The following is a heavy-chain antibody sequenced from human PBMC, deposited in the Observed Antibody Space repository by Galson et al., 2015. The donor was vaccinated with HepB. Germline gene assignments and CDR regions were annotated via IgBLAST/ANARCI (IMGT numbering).Heavy chain of an antibody. CDR3: ARDRDYDFWSGYYLSYYFDY. CDR1: GYTFTSYY. D-gene: IGHD3-3*01. V-gene: IGHV1-46*01. Sequence: SVKVSCKASGYTFTSYYMHWVRQAPGQGLEWMGIINPSGGSTSYAQKFQGRVTMTRDTSTSTVYMELSSLRSEDTAVYYCARDRDYDFWSGYYLSYYFDYWGQGTLVTVSS. CDR2: INPSGGST. J-gene: IGHJ4*02.